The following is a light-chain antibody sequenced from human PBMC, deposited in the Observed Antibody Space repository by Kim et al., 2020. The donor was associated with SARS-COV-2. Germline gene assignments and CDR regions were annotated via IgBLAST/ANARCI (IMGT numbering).Light chain of an antibody. CDR1: QSIGNY. J-gene: IGKJ1*01. V-gene: IGKV1-39*01. Sequence: DIQMTQSPYSLSASVRDRVTITCRASQSIGNYLNWYQQKPGKAPKLLIYAASSLQSGVPSRFSGSGSGTDFTLTISSLQPEDFGTYYCQQSYNTPRTFGQGTKLEI. CDR3: QQSYNTPRT. CDR2: AAS.